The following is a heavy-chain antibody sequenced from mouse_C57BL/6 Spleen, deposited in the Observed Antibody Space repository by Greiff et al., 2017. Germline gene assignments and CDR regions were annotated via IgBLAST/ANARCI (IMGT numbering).Heavy chain of an antibody. CDR3: ARRGLYDYDD. V-gene: IGHV1-59*01. Sequence: VQLQQPGAELVRPGTSVKLSCKASGYTFTSYWMHWVKQRPGQGLEWIGVIDPSDSYTNYNQKFKGKATLTVDTSSSTAYMQLSSLTSEDSAVYYCARRGLYDYDDWGQGTTLTVSS. CDR2: IDPSDSYT. CDR1: GYTFTSYW. J-gene: IGHJ2*01. D-gene: IGHD2-4*01.